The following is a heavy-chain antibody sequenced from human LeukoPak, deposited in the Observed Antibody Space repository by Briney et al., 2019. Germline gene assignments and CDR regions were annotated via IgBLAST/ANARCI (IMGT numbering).Heavy chain of an antibody. D-gene: IGHD6-19*01. Sequence: AGGSLRLSCATSGFTFSSYWMHWVRQAPGKGLVWVSRINSDGSSTSYADSVKGRFTISRDNAKNTLYLQMNSLRAEDTAVYYCARESPEYSSGYDCWGQGTLVTVSS. J-gene: IGHJ4*02. CDR3: ARESPEYSSGYDC. CDR1: GFTFSSYW. CDR2: INSDGSST. V-gene: IGHV3-74*01.